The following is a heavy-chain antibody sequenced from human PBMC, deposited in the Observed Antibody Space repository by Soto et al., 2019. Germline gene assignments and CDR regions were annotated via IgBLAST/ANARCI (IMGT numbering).Heavy chain of an antibody. J-gene: IGHJ4*02. CDR3: ARKEHGYNRLFDY. D-gene: IGHD1-1*01. CDR2: MFYSGTT. Sequence: SDTLSLTCTVSGCSISSRGYYGGWIRQPPGQGLEWIESMFYSGTTYYNPSLKSRITIAVDSSKNQFSLNLSSVTAADTAVYYCARKEHGYNRLFDYWGQGILVTVS. V-gene: IGHV4-39*01. CDR1: GCSISSRGYY.